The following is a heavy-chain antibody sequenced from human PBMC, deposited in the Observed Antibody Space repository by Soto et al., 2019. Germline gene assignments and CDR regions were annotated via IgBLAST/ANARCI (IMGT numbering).Heavy chain of an antibody. CDR1: GGSFSGYY. J-gene: IGHJ6*02. D-gene: IGHD3-16*01. V-gene: IGHV4-34*01. Sequence: QVQLQQWGAGLLKPSETLSLTCAVYGGSFSGYYWSWIRQPPGKGLEWIGEINHSGSTNYNPSLKSRVTISVDTSKNQCSLKLTSVTAADTAVYYCVRGRGGPVMDVWGQGTTVTVSS. CDR3: VRGRGGPVMDV. CDR2: INHSGST.